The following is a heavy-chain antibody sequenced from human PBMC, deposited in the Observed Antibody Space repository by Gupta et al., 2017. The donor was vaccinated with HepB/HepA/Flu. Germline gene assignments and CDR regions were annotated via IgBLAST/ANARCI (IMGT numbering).Heavy chain of an antibody. CDR1: GFSLSTSGVG. CDR3: ARYCSSTSCYMTDAFDI. D-gene: IGHD2-2*02. CDR2: IYWNDDK. V-gene: IGHV2-5*01. Sequence: QITLKESGPTLVKPTQTLTLTCTFSGFSLSTSGVGVGWIRQPPGKALEWLALIYWNDDKRYSPSLKSRLTITKDTSKNQVVLTMTNMDPVDTATYYCARYCSSTSCYMTDAFDIWGQGTMVTVSS. J-gene: IGHJ3*02.